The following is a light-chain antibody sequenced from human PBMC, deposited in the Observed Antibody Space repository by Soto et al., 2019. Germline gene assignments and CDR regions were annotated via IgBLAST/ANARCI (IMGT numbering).Light chain of an antibody. V-gene: IGLV2-14*01. Sequence: QSVLTQPSSLSGSPGQSITISCTGTISDVGGYDFVSWYQHRPGKAPKLIIYDVNNRPSGLSNRFSGSKSGNTASLTISGLQTEDEADYYCSSYTSRQTRVFGTGTKVTIL. CDR2: DVN. CDR3: SSYTSRQTRV. CDR1: ISDVGGYDF. J-gene: IGLJ1*01.